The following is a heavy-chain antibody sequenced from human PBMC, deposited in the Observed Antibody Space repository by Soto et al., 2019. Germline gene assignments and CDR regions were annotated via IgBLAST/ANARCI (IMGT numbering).Heavy chain of an antibody. CDR2: ISNSGGHI. CDR1: GFTFSSFG. J-gene: IGHJ4*02. CDR3: VKGTGGGDY. Sequence: EMQLLESGGGLVQPGGSLRLSCAASGFTFSSFGMTWVRQAPGKGLEWISEISNSGGHIYFADPVKGRFTISRDNAKKTMDLQMNNPEAGDPARYYCVKGTGGGDYWGQGTAVTVSS. V-gene: IGHV3-23*01. D-gene: IGHD3-10*01.